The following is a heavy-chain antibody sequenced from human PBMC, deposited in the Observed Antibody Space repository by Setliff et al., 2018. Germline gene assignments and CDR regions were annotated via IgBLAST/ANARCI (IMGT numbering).Heavy chain of an antibody. V-gene: IGHV4-4*07. CDR3: ARTPYYYDTAGYAF. Sequence: KPSETLSLTCTVSGGSISSYYWSWIRQPAGKGLEWIGHIYTTGSTYYNPSLKSRVTLSVDTSKNQFSLKLTSVTAADTAIYYCARTPYYYDTAGYAFWGQGTLVTVSS. CDR2: IYTTGST. J-gene: IGHJ4*02. CDR1: GGSISSYY. D-gene: IGHD3-22*01.